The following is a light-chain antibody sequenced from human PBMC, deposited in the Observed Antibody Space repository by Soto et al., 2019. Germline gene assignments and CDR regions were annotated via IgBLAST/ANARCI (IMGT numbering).Light chain of an antibody. Sequence: EIVMTQSPATLSVSPGERATLSCRASQSVSSNLAWDQQKPGQAPRLLIYGASTRATGIPAKFSGSVSGTEFTLTIRSLQSEDFAVYYCQQYNNWPPYTCGQGTKLEIK. V-gene: IGKV3-15*01. J-gene: IGKJ2*01. CDR2: GAS. CDR1: QSVSSN. CDR3: QQYNNWPPYT.